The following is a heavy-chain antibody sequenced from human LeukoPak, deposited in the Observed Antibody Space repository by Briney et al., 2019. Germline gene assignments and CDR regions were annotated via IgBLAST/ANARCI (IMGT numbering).Heavy chain of an antibody. CDR1: GFTFSSYA. CDR3: AKAPYYDILTGYPENWFDP. Sequence: GGSLRLSCAASGFTFSSYAMSWVRQAPGKGLEWVSAISGSGGSTYYADSVKGRFTISRDNSKNTLYLQMNSLRAEDTAVYYCAKAPYYDILTGYPENWFDPWGQGTLVTVSS. CDR2: ISGSGGST. J-gene: IGHJ5*02. D-gene: IGHD3-9*01. V-gene: IGHV3-23*01.